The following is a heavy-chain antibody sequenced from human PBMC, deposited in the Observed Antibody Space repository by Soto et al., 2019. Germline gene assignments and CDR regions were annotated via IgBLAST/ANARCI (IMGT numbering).Heavy chain of an antibody. V-gene: IGHV4-34*01. CDR3: ARVRDWFDP. J-gene: IGHJ5*02. D-gene: IGHD3-3*01. CDR2: IDHSGYT. CDR1: GGSFSGYY. Sequence: SETLSLTCGVYGGSFSGYYWNWIRQPPGKGLEWIGEIDHSGYTNYNPSLKSRVTISVDTSKNQFSLRLTSVTAADTAVYYCARVRDWFDPWGQGTMVTVSS.